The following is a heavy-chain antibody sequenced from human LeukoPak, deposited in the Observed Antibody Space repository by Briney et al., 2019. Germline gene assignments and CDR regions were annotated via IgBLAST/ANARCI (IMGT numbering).Heavy chain of an antibody. CDR2: IYYSGSI. CDR3: ARAVDCSSTSCYAAGVDY. Sequence: PSQTLSLTCPVSGGSISRGGYYWSWIRQHPGKGLEWIEYIYYSGSIYYNPSLKSRVTISVDTSKNQFSLKLSSVTAADRAVYYCARAVDCSSTSCYAAGVDYWGQGTLVTVSS. D-gene: IGHD2-2*01. CDR1: GGSISRGGYY. J-gene: IGHJ4*02. V-gene: IGHV4-31*03.